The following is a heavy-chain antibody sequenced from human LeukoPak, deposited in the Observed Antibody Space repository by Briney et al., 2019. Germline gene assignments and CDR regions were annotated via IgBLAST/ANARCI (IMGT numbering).Heavy chain of an antibody. CDR2: INPNSGGT. CDR1: GYTFTGYY. Sequence: GASVKVSCKASGYTFTGYYMHWVRQAPGQGLEWMGWINPNSGGTNYAQKFQGRVTMTRDTSTSTVYMELSSLRSEDTAVYYGMVFWSGPNYGMDVWGQGTTVTVSS. D-gene: IGHD3-3*01. CDR3: MVFWSGPNYGMDV. V-gene: IGHV1-2*02. J-gene: IGHJ6*02.